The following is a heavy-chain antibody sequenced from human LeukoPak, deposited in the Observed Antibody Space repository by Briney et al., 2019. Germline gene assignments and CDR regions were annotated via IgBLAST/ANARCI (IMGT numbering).Heavy chain of an antibody. CDR1: GYSFTSYW. V-gene: IGHV5-10-1*01. Sequence: GESLKISCQGSGYSFTSYWISWVRQMPGKGLEWMGTIDPSDSYTNYRPSFQGHVTISADKSINTAYLQWSSLKASDTAMYYCARLRGHSGDFDYWGQGTLVTVSS. CDR2: IDPSDSYT. D-gene: IGHD2-15*01. CDR3: ARLRGHSGDFDY. J-gene: IGHJ4*02.